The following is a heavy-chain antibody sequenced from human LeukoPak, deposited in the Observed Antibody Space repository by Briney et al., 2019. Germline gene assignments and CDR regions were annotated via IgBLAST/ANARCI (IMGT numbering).Heavy chain of an antibody. V-gene: IGHV4-31*03. CDR1: GGSISSGGYY. CDR2: IYYSGST. CDR3: ARGGLPRPLDY. D-gene: IGHD4-11*01. J-gene: IGHJ4*02. Sequence: SETLSLTCTVSGGSISSGGYYWSWIRQHPGKGLEWIGYIYYSGSTYYNPSLKSRVTISVDTSKNQFSLKLSSVTAADTAVYYCARGGLPRPLDYWGQGTLVTVSS.